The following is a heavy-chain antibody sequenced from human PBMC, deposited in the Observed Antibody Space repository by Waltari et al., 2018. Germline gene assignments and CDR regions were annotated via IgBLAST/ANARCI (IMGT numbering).Heavy chain of an antibody. CDR3: ASGRELLPHY. J-gene: IGHJ4*02. D-gene: IGHD1-26*01. V-gene: IGHV1-2*04. CDR2: IHPNSGGT. Sequence: QVQLVQSGAEVKKPGASVKVSCKASGYTFTGYYMHWVRQAPGQGLEWMGWIHPNSGGTNYAPKFQAWVTMTRDTSISTAYMALRRLRSDDTAVYYCASGRELLPHYWGQGTLVTVSS. CDR1: GYTFTGYY.